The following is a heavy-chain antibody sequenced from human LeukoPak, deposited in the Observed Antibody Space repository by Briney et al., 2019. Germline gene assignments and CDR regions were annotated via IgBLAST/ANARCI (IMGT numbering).Heavy chain of an antibody. Sequence: SETPSLTCTVSGGSISSYYWSWIRQPPGKGLEWIGYIYYSGSTNYNPSLKSRVTISVDTSKNQFSLKLSSVTAADTAVYYCAREGGLREYYFDYWGQGTLVTVSS. CDR3: AREGGLREYYFDY. CDR2: IYYSGST. D-gene: IGHD3-16*01. CDR1: GGSISSYY. J-gene: IGHJ4*02. V-gene: IGHV4-59*01.